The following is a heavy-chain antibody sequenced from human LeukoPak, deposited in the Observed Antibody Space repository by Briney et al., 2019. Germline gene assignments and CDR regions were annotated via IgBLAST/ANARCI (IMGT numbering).Heavy chain of an antibody. D-gene: IGHD5-18*01. V-gene: IGHV3-30*02. CDR3: AKDPYSYGYYFDY. Sequence: GGSLRLSCAASGFTFSGCGMHWVRQAPGKGLEWVAFIWYDGRDKYYVDSVKGRFTISRDNSKNTLYLQMNSLRAEDTAMYYCAKDPYSYGYYFDYWGQGTLFTVSS. CDR2: IWYDGRDK. J-gene: IGHJ4*02. CDR1: GFTFSGCG.